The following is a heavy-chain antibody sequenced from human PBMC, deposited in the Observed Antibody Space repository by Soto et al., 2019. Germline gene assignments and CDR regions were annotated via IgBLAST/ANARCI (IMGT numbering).Heavy chain of an antibody. CDR3: ARGGLLDY. CDR1: GGYISSYY. V-gene: IGHV4-59*01. D-gene: IGHD1-1*01. Sequence: SETLSLTCTVLGGYISSYYWSWIRQPPGKGLEWIGYIYYSGSTNYNPSLKSRVTISVDTSKNQFSLKLSSVTAADTAVYYCARGGLLDYWGQATLVTVPQ. CDR2: IYYSGST. J-gene: IGHJ4*02.